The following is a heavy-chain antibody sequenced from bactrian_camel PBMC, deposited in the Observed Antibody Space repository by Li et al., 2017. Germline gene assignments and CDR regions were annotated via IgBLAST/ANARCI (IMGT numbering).Heavy chain of an antibody. D-gene: IGHD6*01. CDR3: AAGDARYGAGGIWYCPEDAEYPY. CDR2: LRRDGET. Sequence: DVQLVESGGGSVQAGESLRLSCVSSGYTFSKHFMAWFRQVPGKEREGVATLRRDGETTYADSVKGRFTISKDDSRSTLSLMMNNLKSGDSAMYYCAAGDARYGAGGIWYCPEDAEYPYRGQGTQVTVS. J-gene: IGHJ4*01. V-gene: IGHV3S67*01. CDR1: GYTFSKHF.